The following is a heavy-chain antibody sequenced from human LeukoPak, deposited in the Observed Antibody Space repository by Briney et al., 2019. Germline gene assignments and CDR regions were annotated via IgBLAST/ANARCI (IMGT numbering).Heavy chain of an antibody. Sequence: GGSLRLSCAASGFTFSSYSMNWVRQAPGKGLEWVSSISSSSSYIYYADSAKGRFTISRDNAKNSLYLQMNSLRAEDTAVYYCARSRKPKLVSDAFDIWGQGTMVTVSS. CDR2: ISSSSSYI. D-gene: IGHD3-9*01. CDR1: GFTFSSYS. V-gene: IGHV3-21*01. J-gene: IGHJ3*02. CDR3: ARSRKPKLVSDAFDI.